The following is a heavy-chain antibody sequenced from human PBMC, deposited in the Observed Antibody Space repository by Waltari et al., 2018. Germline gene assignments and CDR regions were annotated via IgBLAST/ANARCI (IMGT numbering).Heavy chain of an antibody. CDR3: AMPSPSVPAAIVAFDI. CDR2: FDPEDGET. V-gene: IGHV1-24*01. CDR1: GYTLTELS. Sequence: QVQLVQSGAEVKKPGASGKVSCKVSGYTLTELSMHWVRQAPGKGLEWMGGFDPEDGETIYAQKFQGRVTMTEDTSTDTAYMELSSLRSEDTAVYYCAMPSPSVPAAIVAFDIWGQGTMVTVSS. J-gene: IGHJ3*02. D-gene: IGHD2-2*02.